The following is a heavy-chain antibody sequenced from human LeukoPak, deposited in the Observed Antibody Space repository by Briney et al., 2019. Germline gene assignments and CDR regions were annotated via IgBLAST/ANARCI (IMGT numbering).Heavy chain of an antibody. CDR3: ATFTEGYFDWAHFDN. CDR1: GFTFSSYA. Sequence: PGGSLRLSCAASGFTFSSYAMSWVHQAPGKGLEWVSGISGSGGSTYYADSVKGRFTISRDNSKNTLYLQMNSLRAEDTAVYYCATFTEGYFDWAHFDNWGQGTLVTVSS. J-gene: IGHJ4*02. CDR2: ISGSGGST. D-gene: IGHD3-9*01. V-gene: IGHV3-23*01.